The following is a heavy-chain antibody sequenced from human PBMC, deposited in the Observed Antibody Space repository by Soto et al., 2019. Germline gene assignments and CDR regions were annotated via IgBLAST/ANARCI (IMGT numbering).Heavy chain of an antibody. CDR1: GFTFSSYW. V-gene: IGHV3-7*01. J-gene: IGHJ4*02. D-gene: IGHD4-17*01. Sequence: GGSLRLSCAASGFTFSSYWMSWVRQAPGKGLEWVANIKQDGSEKYYVDSVKGRFTISRDNAKNSLYLQMNSLRAEDTAVYYCARDVAVTTSFFDYWGQGTLVTVSS. CDR3: ARDVAVTTSFFDY. CDR2: IKQDGSEK.